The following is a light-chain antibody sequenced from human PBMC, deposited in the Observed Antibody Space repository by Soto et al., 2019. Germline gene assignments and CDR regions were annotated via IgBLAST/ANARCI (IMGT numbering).Light chain of an antibody. CDR3: QHYNTYPGT. V-gene: IGKV1-5*03. Sequence: DIPMTQSPSILSASVGDRVTITCRASQSISSWLARYQQKPGKAPNLLIHKASHLESGVPSRYSGSAAGTEFTLTISSLHAGDFASYYWQHYNTYPGTVGQGTKVEIK. J-gene: IGKJ1*01. CDR2: KAS. CDR1: QSISSW.